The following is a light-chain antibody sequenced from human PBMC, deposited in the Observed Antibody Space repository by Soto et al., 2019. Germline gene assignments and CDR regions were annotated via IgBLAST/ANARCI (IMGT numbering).Light chain of an antibody. CDR3: QQSYSTPRT. Sequence: DIQMTQSPSSLSASVGDRVTITCRASQSIISYLNWYQQKPGKAPKLLIYAASSLQSGVPSRFSGSGSGTDFTLTISSRQPEDFAPYYCQQSYSTPRTFGQGTKVEIK. CDR2: AAS. J-gene: IGKJ1*01. CDR1: QSIISY. V-gene: IGKV1-39*01.